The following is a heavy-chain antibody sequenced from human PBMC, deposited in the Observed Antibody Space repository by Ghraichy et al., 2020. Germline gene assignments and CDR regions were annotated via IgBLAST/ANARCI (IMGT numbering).Heavy chain of an antibody. CDR2: IDTRSGDT. CDR1: GYTFIAYQ. D-gene: IGHD3-22*01. CDR3: ARAPTGYYDGNNYWVTPDY. J-gene: IGHJ4*02. V-gene: IGHV1-2*07. Sequence: ASVKVSCKSSGYTFIAYQIHWVRQAPGEGLEWMGWIDTRSGDTKYAHKFQGRVTMTRDTSITTAYLELVSLRSDDTAVYYCARAPTGYYDGNNYWVTPDYWGQGALVIVAS.